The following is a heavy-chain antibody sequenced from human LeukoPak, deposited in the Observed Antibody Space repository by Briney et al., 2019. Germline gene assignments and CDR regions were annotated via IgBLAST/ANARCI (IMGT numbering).Heavy chain of an antibody. CDR2: ISGSGGST. J-gene: IGHJ4*02. V-gene: IGHV3-23*01. CDR1: GFTFSSYD. Sequence: GGSLRLSCAASGFTFSSYDMHWVRQAPGKGLEWVSAISGSGGSTYYADSVKGRFTISRDNSKNTLYLQMNSLRAEDTAVYYCAKALQEYCSSTSCYCLDYWGQGTLVTVSS. CDR3: AKALQEYCSSTSCYCLDY. D-gene: IGHD2-2*01.